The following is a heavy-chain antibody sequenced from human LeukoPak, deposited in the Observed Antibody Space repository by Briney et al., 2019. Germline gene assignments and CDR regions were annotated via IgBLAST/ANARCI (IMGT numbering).Heavy chain of an antibody. D-gene: IGHD1-26*01. J-gene: IGHJ6*02. Sequence: KPSETLSLTCSVSDGSINSYYWNWIRRPPGKGLEWIGYIYYNGNTNYSPSLKSRVTMSVDTFKNLFSLKVSSVTAADTAVYYCARGRSNYYGMDVWGQGTTVTVSS. CDR3: ARGRSNYYGMDV. CDR1: DGSINSYY. V-gene: IGHV4-59*01. CDR2: IYYNGNT.